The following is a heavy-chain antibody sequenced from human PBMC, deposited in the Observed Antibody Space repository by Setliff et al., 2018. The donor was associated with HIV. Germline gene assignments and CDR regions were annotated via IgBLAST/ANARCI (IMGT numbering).Heavy chain of an antibody. V-gene: IGHV4-39*01. Sequence: PSETLSLTCTVSGGSISSYYWGWIRQPPGKGLEWIGNIYYNGSTYSTPSLKSRVTISVDTSKNQFSLKLSSVTAADTAMYYCARRGGLVRGVITYYYMDVWGIGTTVTVSS. J-gene: IGHJ6*03. CDR1: GGSISSYY. CDR3: ARRGGLVRGVITYYYMDV. CDR2: IYYNGST. D-gene: IGHD3-10*01.